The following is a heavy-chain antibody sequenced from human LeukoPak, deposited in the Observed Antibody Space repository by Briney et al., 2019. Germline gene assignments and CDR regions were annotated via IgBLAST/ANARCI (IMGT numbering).Heavy chain of an antibody. CDR3: ARADYGYMDV. Sequence: SETLSPTCTVSGGSISGGSYYWTWIRQPPGKGLECIGYIYGSGSTNYNPSLKSRVTISVDTSKNQFSLKLTSVTAADTAVYYCARADYGYMDVWGKGTTVTVSS. CDR1: GGSISGGSYY. J-gene: IGHJ6*03. D-gene: IGHD4/OR15-4a*01. CDR2: IYGSGST. V-gene: IGHV4-61*01.